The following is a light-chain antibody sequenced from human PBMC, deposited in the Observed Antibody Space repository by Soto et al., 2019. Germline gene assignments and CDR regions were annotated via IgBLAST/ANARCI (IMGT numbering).Light chain of an antibody. CDR2: GVT. CDR3: SSYTNSRTLL. J-gene: IGLJ1*01. CDR1: SDNY. Sequence: QSALTQPASVSGSPGQSITISCTGTSDNYVSWYQQHPGNVPKLMIYGVTNRPSGVSDRFSGSKSGNTASLTISWLQTEEEADFYCSSYTNSRTLLFGAGTKVTVL. V-gene: IGLV2-14*01.